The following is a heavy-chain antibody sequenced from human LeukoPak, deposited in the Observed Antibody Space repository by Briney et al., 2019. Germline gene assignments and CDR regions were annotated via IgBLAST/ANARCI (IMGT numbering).Heavy chain of an antibody. D-gene: IGHD3-10*01. CDR2: INPNSGGT. CDR1: GYTFTGYF. CDR3: ARGSDLWFGESSEYFQH. J-gene: IGHJ1*01. V-gene: IGHV1-2*02. Sequence: ASVKVSCKASGYTFTGYFMHWVRQAPGQGLEWMGWINPNSGGTNYAQKFQGRVTMTRGTSISTAYMELSRLRSDDTAVYYCARGSDLWFGESSEYFQHWGQGTLVTVSS.